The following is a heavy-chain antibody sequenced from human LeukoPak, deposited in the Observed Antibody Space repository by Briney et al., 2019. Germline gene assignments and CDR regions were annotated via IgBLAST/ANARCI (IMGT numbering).Heavy chain of an antibody. CDR1: GFTFSNAW. Sequence: GGSLRLSCAASGFTFSNAWMSWVRQAPGKGLEWVSGISWNSGSIGYADSVKGRFTISRDNAKNSLYLQMNSLRAEDTALYYCAKDIALVGALPDYWGQGTLVTVSS. J-gene: IGHJ4*02. CDR2: ISWNSGSI. V-gene: IGHV3-9*01. CDR3: AKDIALVGALPDY. D-gene: IGHD1-26*01.